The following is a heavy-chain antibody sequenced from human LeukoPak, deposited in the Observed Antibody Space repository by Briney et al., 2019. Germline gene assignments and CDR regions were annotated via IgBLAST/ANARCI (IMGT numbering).Heavy chain of an antibody. V-gene: IGHV4-39*07. CDR1: GGSISSSSYY. CDR2: IYYSGST. J-gene: IGHJ4*02. Sequence: SETLSLTCTVSGGSISSSSYYWGWIRQPPGKGLEWIGSIYYSGSTYYNPSLKSRVTISVDTSKNQFSLKLSSVTAADTAVYYCARTGWDYYGSGSYGGRDYWGQGTLVTVSS. CDR3: ARTGWDYYGSGSYGGRDY. D-gene: IGHD3-10*01.